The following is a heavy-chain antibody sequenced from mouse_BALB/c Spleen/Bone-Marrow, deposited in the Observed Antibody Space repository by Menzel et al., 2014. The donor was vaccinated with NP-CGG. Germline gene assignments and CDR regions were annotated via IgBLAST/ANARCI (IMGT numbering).Heavy chain of an antibody. CDR1: GYSITSDYA. Sequence: EVQLQQSGPGLVKPSQSLSLTCTVTGYSITSDYAWNWIRQFPENKLEWVGYISYSGFTSYNPSLKSRISITRDTSKNQFFLQLNSVTTEDTATYYCSRDYRYDTWFSYWGQGTLVTVSA. CDR2: ISYSGFT. J-gene: IGHJ3*01. V-gene: IGHV3-2*02. CDR3: SRDYRYDTWFSY. D-gene: IGHD2-14*01.